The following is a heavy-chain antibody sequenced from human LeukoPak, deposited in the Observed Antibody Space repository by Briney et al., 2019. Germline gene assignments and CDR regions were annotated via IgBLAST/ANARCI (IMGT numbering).Heavy chain of an antibody. Sequence: GGSLRLSCAASGFTFRSYGMHWVRQAPGKGLEWVAGIYYDGSHKYYVDSVKGRFTIFRDNSKNMLNLQMDSLRAEDTAVYYCARDSMDHYDSSDYSPFSYWGQGTLVTVSS. D-gene: IGHD3-22*01. J-gene: IGHJ4*02. V-gene: IGHV3-33*01. CDR2: IYYDGSHK. CDR1: GFTFRSYG. CDR3: ARDSMDHYDSSDYSPFSY.